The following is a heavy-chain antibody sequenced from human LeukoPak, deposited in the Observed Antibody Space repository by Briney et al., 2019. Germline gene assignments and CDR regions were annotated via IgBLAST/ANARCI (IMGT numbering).Heavy chain of an antibody. CDR3: AKALYSSSSPFDY. CDR2: ISWNSGSI. D-gene: IGHD6-6*01. J-gene: IGHJ4*02. V-gene: IGHV3-9*01. Sequence: GGSLRLSCAASGFTFVDYAMHWVRQAPGKGLEWVSGISWNSGSIGYADSVKGRFTISSDNAKNSLYLQMNSLRGEDTALYYCAKALYSSSSPFDYWGQGTLVTVSS. CDR1: GFTFVDYA.